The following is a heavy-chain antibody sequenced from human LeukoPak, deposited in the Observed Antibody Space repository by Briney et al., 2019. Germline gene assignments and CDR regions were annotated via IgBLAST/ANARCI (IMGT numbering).Heavy chain of an antibody. D-gene: IGHD3-22*01. CDR2: FDPEDGET. V-gene: IGHV1-24*01. J-gene: IGHJ4*02. CDR3: ATAPYYYDSSGYYCPFDY. Sequence: ASVKVSCKASGYTFTSYDINWVRQAPGKGLGWMGGFDPEDGETIYAQKFQGRVTMTEDTSTDTAYMELSSLRSEDTAVYYCATAPYYYDSSGYYCPFDYWGQGTLVTVSS. CDR1: GYTFTSYD.